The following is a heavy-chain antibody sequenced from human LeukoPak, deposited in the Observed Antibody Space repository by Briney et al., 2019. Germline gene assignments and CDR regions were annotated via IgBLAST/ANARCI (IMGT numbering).Heavy chain of an antibody. V-gene: IGHV5-51*01. Sequence: GESLKISCKGSGYSFTSYWIAWVRQMPGKGLEWMGIIYPGDSDTRYSPSFQGQVTISADKSISTAYLQWSSLKASDTAMYYCARRYSSSSSGSDYWGQGTLVTVSS. CDR1: GYSFTSYW. J-gene: IGHJ4*02. CDR2: IYPGDSDT. D-gene: IGHD6-6*01. CDR3: ARRYSSSSSGSDY.